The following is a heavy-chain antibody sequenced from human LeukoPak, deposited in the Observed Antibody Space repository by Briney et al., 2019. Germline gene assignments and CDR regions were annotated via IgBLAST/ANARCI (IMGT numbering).Heavy chain of an antibody. CDR1: GFTFDDYG. J-gene: IGHJ4*02. CDR2: INWNGGST. CDR3: ARVGGYSYGLDYFDY. V-gene: IGHV3-20*04. Sequence: PGGSLRLSCAASGFTFDDYGMSWVRQAPGKGLEWVSGINWNGGSTGYADSVKGRFTISRDNAKNSLYLQMNSLRAEDTALYYCARVGGYSYGLDYFDYWGQGTLVTASS. D-gene: IGHD5-18*01.